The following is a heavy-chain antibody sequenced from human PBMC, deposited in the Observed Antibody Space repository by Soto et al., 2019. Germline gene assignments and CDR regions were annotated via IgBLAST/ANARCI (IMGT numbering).Heavy chain of an antibody. CDR2: ITGSGDTT. D-gene: IGHD6-13*01. Sequence: EVQLLEAGGGLVQPGGSLRLSCAASGFTFSNYAIRWVRQAPGKGLEWVSSITGSGDTTYYADSVKGRFTISRDNSKNTVYLQMTSLRVEDTAVYYCAKDPLKYSSSWYLEWWFDPWGQGTLVTVSS. CDR3: AKDPLKYSSSWYLEWWFDP. J-gene: IGHJ5*02. CDR1: GFTFSNYA. V-gene: IGHV3-23*01.